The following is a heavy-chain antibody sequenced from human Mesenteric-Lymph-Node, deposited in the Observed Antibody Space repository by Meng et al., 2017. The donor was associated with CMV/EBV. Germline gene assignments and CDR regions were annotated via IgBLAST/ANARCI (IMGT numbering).Heavy chain of an antibody. CDR3: ARAGQQYGGVGY. Sequence: GESLKISCAASGFTFSCYAMHWVRQAPGKGLEWVAVISYDGSNKYYADSVKGRFTISRDNSKNTLYLQMNSLRAEDTAVYYCARAGQQYGGVGYWGQGTLVTVSS. J-gene: IGHJ4*02. V-gene: IGHV3-30*04. CDR1: GFTFSCYA. CDR2: ISYDGSNK. D-gene: IGHD4/OR15-4a*01.